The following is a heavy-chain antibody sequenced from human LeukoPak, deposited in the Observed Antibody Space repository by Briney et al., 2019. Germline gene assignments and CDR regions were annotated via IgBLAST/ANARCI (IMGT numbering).Heavy chain of an antibody. J-gene: IGHJ3*02. Sequence: ASVKVSCKASGYTFTGYYMHWVRQAPGQGLEWMGRINPNSGGTNYAQKFQGRVTMTRDTSISTAYMELSRLRSDDTAVYYCARVEGFRVVILGAFDIWGQGTMVTVSS. CDR3: ARVEGFRVVILGAFDI. D-gene: IGHD3-3*01. V-gene: IGHV1-2*06. CDR1: GYTFTGYY. CDR2: INPNSGGT.